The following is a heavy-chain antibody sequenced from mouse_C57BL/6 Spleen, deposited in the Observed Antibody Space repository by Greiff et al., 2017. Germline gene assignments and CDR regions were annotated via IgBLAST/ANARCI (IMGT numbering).Heavy chain of an antibody. V-gene: IGHV14-1*01. CDR1: GFNIKDYY. CDR2: IDPEDGDT. D-gene: IGHD2-3*01. J-gene: IGHJ4*01. CDR3: TTDGYNVYAMDY. Sequence: VQLQQSGAELVRPGASVKLSCTASGFNIKDYYMHWVKQRPEQGLEWIGRIDPEDGDTEYAPKFKGKATMTADTSSNTAYLQLSSLTSEDTAVYYCTTDGYNVYAMDYWGQGTSVTVSS.